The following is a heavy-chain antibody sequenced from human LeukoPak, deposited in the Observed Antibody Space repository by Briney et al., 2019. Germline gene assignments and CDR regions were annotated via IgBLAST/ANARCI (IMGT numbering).Heavy chain of an antibody. CDR2: INPAESDT. D-gene: IGHD2-2*01. V-gene: IGHV3-7*01. CDR3: FRWGVAADMQD. Sequence: GGSLRLSCEVSGLTFSDYWVGWVRQAPGKGLEWVANINPAESDTYYVDSVKGRFTISRDNAKKSTFLQMNNLRVEDTALYFCFRWGVAADMQDWGQGTLVTVSS. J-gene: IGHJ4*02. CDR1: GLTFSDYW.